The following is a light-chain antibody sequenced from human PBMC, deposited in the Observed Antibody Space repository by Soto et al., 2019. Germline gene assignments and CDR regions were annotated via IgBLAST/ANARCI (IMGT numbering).Light chain of an antibody. V-gene: IGKV1-5*01. J-gene: IGKJ1*01. CDR2: DAS. CDR3: QQYNSFPWT. Sequence: QMTQSPFNLSGSVGYRVTTTCPASQSVSSWVAWYHLKPGKAPSLLITDASKLESGVPPRFNGSRSETEFTLTSRNLQPDDFATYYCQQYNSFPWTFGLGTKVDIK. CDR1: QSVSSW.